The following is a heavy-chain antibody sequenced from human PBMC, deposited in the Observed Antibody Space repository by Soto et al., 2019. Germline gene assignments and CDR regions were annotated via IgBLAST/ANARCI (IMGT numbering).Heavy chain of an antibody. CDR1: GFTFSSYS. CDR2: ISSSSSTI. D-gene: IGHD6-19*01. Sequence: EVQLVESGGGLVQPGGSLRLSCAASGFTFSSYSMNWVRQAPGKGLGWVSYISSSSSTIYYADSVKGRFTISRDNDKNSLYLQMNSLRDEDTAVYYCASIAVAGSYYFDYWGQGTLVTVSS. J-gene: IGHJ4*02. CDR3: ASIAVAGSYYFDY. V-gene: IGHV3-48*02.